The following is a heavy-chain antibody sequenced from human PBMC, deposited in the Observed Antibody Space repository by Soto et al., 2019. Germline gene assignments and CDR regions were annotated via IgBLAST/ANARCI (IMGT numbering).Heavy chain of an antibody. CDR1: GGSISSSSYY. J-gene: IGHJ4*02. D-gene: IGHD3-3*01. CDR3: ARHVYGLPNYDFWSGYFVVYDY. CDR2: IYYSGST. V-gene: IGHV4-39*01. Sequence: QLQLQESGPGLVKPSETLSLTCTVSGGSISSSSYYWGWIRQPPGKGLEWIGSIYYSGSTYYNPSLKSRVTISVDTSKNQFSLKLSSVTAADTAVYYCARHVYGLPNYDFWSGYFVVYDYWGQGTLVTVSS.